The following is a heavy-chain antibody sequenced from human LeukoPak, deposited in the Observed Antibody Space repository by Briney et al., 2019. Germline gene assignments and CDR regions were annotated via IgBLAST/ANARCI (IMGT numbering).Heavy chain of an antibody. Sequence: PGGSLRLSCAASGFTFSSYSMNWVRQAPGKGLEWVGRIKSKTDGGTTDYAAPVKGRFTISRDDSKNTLFQQMNSLRAEDTAVYYCTRNVYWRFDYWGQGTLVSVSS. D-gene: IGHD2-8*02. CDR2: IKSKTDGGTT. CDR1: GFTFSSYS. J-gene: IGHJ4*02. CDR3: TRNVYWRFDY. V-gene: IGHV3-15*01.